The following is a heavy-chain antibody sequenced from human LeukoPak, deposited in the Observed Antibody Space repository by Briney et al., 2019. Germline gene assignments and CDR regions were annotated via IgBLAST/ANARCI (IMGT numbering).Heavy chain of an antibody. CDR1: GGSISSSSYY. V-gene: IGHV4-39*07. Sequence: SETLSLTCTVSGGSISSSSYYWGWIRQPPGKGLEWIGSIYYSGSTYYNPSLKSRVTISVDTSKNQFSLKLSSVTAADTAVYYCARDWPGSIAAYDYWGQGTLVTVSS. CDR2: IYYSGST. J-gene: IGHJ4*02. CDR3: ARDWPGSIAAYDY. D-gene: IGHD6-13*01.